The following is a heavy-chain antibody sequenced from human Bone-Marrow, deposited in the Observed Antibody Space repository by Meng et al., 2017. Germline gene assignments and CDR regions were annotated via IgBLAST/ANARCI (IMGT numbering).Heavy chain of an antibody. D-gene: IGHD6-19*01. V-gene: IGHV4-34*01. J-gene: IGHJ1*01. CDR1: GGSFSGYY. CDR3: ARGRSSGWYRPEYFQH. CDR2: INHSGST. Sequence: QGPVQQWGAGLLKPSETLSLTCAVYGGSFSGYYWSWIRQPPGKGLEWIGEINHSGSTNYNPSLKSRVTISVDTSKNQFSLKLSSVTAADTAVYYCARGRSSGWYRPEYFQHWGQGTLVTVSS.